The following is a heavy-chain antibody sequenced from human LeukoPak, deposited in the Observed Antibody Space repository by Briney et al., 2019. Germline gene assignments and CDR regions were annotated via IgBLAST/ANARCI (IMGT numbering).Heavy chain of an antibody. CDR3: ATYCTNGVCYAY. Sequence: GGSLRLSCAASGFTFSSYWMSWVRQAPGKGLERVANIKQDGSEKYYVDSVKGRFTISRDNAKNSLYLQMNSLRAEDTAVYYCATYCTNGVCYAYWGQGTLVTVSS. J-gene: IGHJ4*02. V-gene: IGHV3-7*01. CDR1: GFTFSSYW. CDR2: IKQDGSEK. D-gene: IGHD2-8*01.